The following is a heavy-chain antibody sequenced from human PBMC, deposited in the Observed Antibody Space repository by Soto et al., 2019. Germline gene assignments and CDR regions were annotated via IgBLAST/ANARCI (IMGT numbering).Heavy chain of an antibody. V-gene: IGHV3-21*01. CDR3: ARAPRYAPVDY. J-gene: IGHJ4*02. CDR2: ISSSSSYI. D-gene: IGHD5-18*01. Sequence: GXSLRLSCAASGFTLSSYSLNWFRQAPGKGLEWVSSISSSSSYIYYADSVKGRFTISRDNAKNSLYLQMNSLRAEDTAVYYCARAPRYAPVDYWGQGTQVTVSS. CDR1: GFTLSSYS.